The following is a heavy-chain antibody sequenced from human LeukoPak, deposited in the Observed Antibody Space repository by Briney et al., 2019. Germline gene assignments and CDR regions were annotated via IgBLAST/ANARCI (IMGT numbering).Heavy chain of an antibody. V-gene: IGHV4-59*01. Sequence: SETLSLTCTVSGGSISSYYWSWIRQPPGKGLEWIGYIYYSGSTNYNPSLKSRVTISVDTSKNQFSLKLSSVTAADTAVYYCARDLYYGMDVWGQGTTVTVSS. CDR3: ARDLYYGMDV. CDR2: IYYSGST. CDR1: GGSISSYY. J-gene: IGHJ6*02.